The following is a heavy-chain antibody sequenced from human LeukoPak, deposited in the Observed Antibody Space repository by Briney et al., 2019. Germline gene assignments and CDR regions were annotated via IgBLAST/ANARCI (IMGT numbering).Heavy chain of an antibody. CDR2: IKQDGSEK. J-gene: IGHJ4*02. V-gene: IGHV3-7*01. Sequence: PGGSLRLSCAASGFTFSSYWMSWVRQAPGKGLEWVANIKQDGSEKYYVDSVKGRFTISRDNSKNTLYLQMNSLRAEDTAVYYCAREVLYYDSSGYYWGYFDYWGQGTLVTVSS. CDR1: GFTFSSYW. CDR3: AREVLYYDSSGYYWGYFDY. D-gene: IGHD3-22*01.